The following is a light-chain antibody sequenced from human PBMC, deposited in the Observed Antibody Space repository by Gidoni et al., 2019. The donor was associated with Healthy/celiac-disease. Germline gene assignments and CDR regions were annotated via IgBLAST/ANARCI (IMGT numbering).Light chain of an antibody. J-gene: IGKJ2*01. CDR3: QQYGSSPMYT. V-gene: IGKV3-20*01. CDR1: QSGSSSY. CDR2: GAS. Sequence: IVLTQSPGTLSLSPGDRATLSCRASQSGSSSYLAWYQQKPGQAPRLLIYGASSRATGIPDRFSGSGSGTDFTLTISRLEPEDFALYYCQQYGSSPMYTFXQXTKLEIK.